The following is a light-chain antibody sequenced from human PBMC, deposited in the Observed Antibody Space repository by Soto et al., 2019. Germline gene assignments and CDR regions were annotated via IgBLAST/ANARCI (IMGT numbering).Light chain of an antibody. CDR3: SSYTSSNTLV. CDR2: EVT. Sequence: QSVLTQPASVSGSPGQSITLSCTGTSSDVGGFDSDSWYQQHPGSAPKLMIYEVTNRPSGVSHRFSGSKSGNTASLTISGRQTEDEADYYCSSYTSSNTLVFGTGTKVTVL. V-gene: IGLV2-14*01. J-gene: IGLJ1*01. CDR1: SSDVGGFDS.